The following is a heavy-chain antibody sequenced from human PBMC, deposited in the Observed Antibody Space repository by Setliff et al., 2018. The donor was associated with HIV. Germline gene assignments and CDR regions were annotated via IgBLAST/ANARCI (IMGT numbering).Heavy chain of an antibody. CDR3: ARVGLAYSGDMDV. Sequence: SETLSLTCTVSGGSISSGDYYWTWIRQPAGKGLQWIGRSHTSGNTNYNPSLNSRLTISIDTSRNQFSLRLNSVTAADTAVYFCARVGLAYSGDMDVWGKGTTVTVSS. J-gene: IGHJ6*03. CDR2: SHTSGNT. CDR1: GGSISSGDYY. D-gene: IGHD2-21*01. V-gene: IGHV4-61*02.